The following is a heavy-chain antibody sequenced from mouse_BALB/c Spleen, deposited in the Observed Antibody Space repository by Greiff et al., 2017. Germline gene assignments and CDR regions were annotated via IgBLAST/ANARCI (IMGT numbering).Heavy chain of an antibody. J-gene: IGHJ1*01. Sequence: EVKLMESGGGLVKPGGSLKLSCAASGFAFSSYDMSWVRQTPEKRLEWVAYISSGGGSTYYPDTVKGRFTISRDNAKNTLYLQMSSLKSEDTAMYYCARHFGGYWYFDVWGAGTTVTVSS. CDR1: GFAFSSYD. V-gene: IGHV5-12-1*01. CDR3: ARHFGGYWYFDV. D-gene: IGHD1-1*02. CDR2: ISSGGGST.